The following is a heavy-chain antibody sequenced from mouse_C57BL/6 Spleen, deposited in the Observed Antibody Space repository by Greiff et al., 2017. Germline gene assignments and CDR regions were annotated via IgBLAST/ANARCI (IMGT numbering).Heavy chain of an antibody. D-gene: IGHD2-4*01. Sequence: EVQLQQSGPELVKPGASVQISCKASGYTFTDYYMNWVKQSHGKSLEWIGDINPNNGGTSYNQKFKGKATLTVDKSSSTAYMELRSLTSEDSAVYYCARTYYDYDGFDYWGQGTTLTVSS. J-gene: IGHJ2*01. V-gene: IGHV1-26*01. CDR2: INPNNGGT. CDR3: ARTYYDYDGFDY. CDR1: GYTFTDYY.